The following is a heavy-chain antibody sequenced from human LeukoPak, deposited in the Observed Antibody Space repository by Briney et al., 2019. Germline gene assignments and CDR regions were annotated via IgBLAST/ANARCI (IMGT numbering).Heavy chain of an antibody. D-gene: IGHD6-19*01. V-gene: IGHV3-23*01. Sequence: GGSLRLSCAASGFTFSSYAMSWVRQAPGKGLVWVSAISGSGGSTYYADSVKGRFTISRDNSKNTLYLQMNSLRAEDTAVYYCAKDAPKGIAVAGTEYFDYWGQGTLVTVSS. CDR3: AKDAPKGIAVAGTEYFDY. J-gene: IGHJ4*02. CDR2: ISGSGGST. CDR1: GFTFSSYA.